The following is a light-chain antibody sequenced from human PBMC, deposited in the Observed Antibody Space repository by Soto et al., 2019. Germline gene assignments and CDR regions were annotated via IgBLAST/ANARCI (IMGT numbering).Light chain of an antibody. J-gene: IGLJ1*01. CDR3: SSHAGSDNPFV. Sequence: QSALTQPASVSGSPGQSITISCTGTSSDVGSHNLVSWYQQHPGQAPKLMIYEVSKRPLGVSARFSASKSGNTASLTISGLQAEDEADYYCSSHAGSDNPFVFGTGTKLTVL. CDR2: EVS. V-gene: IGLV2-23*02. CDR1: SSDVGSHNL.